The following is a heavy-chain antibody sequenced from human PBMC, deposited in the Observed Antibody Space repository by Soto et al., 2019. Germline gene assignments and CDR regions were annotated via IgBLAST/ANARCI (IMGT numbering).Heavy chain of an antibody. CDR2: VTVSGDTS. CDR1: GFTFSDSA. J-gene: IGHJ6*03. Sequence: EVQLLESGGGLAQPGGSLRLSRAASGFTFSDSALSWVRQGTGKGLERASSVTVSGDTSYYADSVEGRFTISRDNSKNTLYLQMNSLRADDTAVYYCAKHGCSYPACYPYYYYVDVWGEGATVTVSS. CDR3: AKHGCSYPACYPYYYYVDV. D-gene: IGHD2-15*01. V-gene: IGHV3-23*01.